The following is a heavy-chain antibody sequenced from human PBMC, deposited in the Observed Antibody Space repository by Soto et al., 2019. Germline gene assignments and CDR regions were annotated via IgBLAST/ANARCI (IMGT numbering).Heavy chain of an antibody. Sequence: ASVKVACKASGYTFTGYYMHWVRQAPGQGLEWMGWINPNSGGTSYAQKFQGRVNMTEDTSTDTAYMELSSLRSEDTAVYYCTTLRSWSGYTYWGQGTQVTVSA. J-gene: IGHJ4*02. D-gene: IGHD3-3*01. CDR3: TTLRSWSGYTY. V-gene: IGHV1-2*02. CDR1: GYTFTGYY. CDR2: INPNSGGT.